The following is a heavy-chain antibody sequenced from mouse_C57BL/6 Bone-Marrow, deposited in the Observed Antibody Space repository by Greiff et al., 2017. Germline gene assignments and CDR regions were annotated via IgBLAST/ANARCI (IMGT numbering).Heavy chain of an antibody. V-gene: IGHV5-17*01. D-gene: IGHD1-1*01. CDR1: GFTFSDYG. Sequence: EVKLVESGGGLVKPGGSLKLSCAASGFTFSDYGMHWVRQAPEKGLEWVAYISSARRTIYYADTVQGRFTISREHAKHTLLLQMTSLRSEDTAMYYCARDYGSSWVYWYFEVWGTVTTVTVSS. CDR2: ISSARRTI. J-gene: IGHJ1*03. CDR3: ARDYGSSWVYWYFEV.